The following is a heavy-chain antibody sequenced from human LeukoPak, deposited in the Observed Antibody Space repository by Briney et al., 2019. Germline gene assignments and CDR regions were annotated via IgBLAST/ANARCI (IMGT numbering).Heavy chain of an antibody. CDR2: ISPDSNYK. J-gene: IGHJ4*02. Sequence: GGSLRLSCAVSGFTFSTYSMNWLRLAPGKGLEWVSSISPDSNYKYYVDSVKGRFTISRDNAKSSLYLQMNSLRAEDTAVYYCVRGGYRGFDYEYWGQGTLVTVSS. D-gene: IGHD5-12*01. V-gene: IGHV3-21*01. CDR3: VRGGYRGFDYEY. CDR1: GFTFSTYS.